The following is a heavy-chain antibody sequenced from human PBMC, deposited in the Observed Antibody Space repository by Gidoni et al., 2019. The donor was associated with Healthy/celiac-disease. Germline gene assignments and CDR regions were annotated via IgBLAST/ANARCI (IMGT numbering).Heavy chain of an antibody. V-gene: IGHV3-23*01. D-gene: IGHD3-3*01. CDR2: ISGSGGST. Sequence: EVQLLESGGGLVQPGGSLRLSCAASGFTFSSYAMSWVRQAPGKGLEWVSAISGSGGSTYYADSVKGRFTISRDNFKNTLYLQMNSLRAEDTAVYYCAKDGKLFLEWLSRYFDYWGQGTLVTVSS. J-gene: IGHJ4*02. CDR1: GFTFSSYA. CDR3: AKDGKLFLEWLSRYFDY.